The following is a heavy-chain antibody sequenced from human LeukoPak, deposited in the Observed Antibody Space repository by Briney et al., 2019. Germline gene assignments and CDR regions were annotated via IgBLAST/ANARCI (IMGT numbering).Heavy chain of an antibody. CDR1: GGSISSYY. V-gene: IGHV4-59*12. Sequence: PSETLSLTCTVSGGSISSYYWSWIRQPPGKGLEWIGYIYYSGSTNYNPSLKSRVAISVDTSKNQFSLKLSSVTAADTAVYYCARVENKGYSYGPPDAFDIWGQGTMVTVSS. D-gene: IGHD5-18*01. CDR2: IYYSGST. CDR3: ARVENKGYSYGPPDAFDI. J-gene: IGHJ3*02.